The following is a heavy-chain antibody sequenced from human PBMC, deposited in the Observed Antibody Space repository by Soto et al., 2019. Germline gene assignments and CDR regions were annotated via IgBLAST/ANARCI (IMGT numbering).Heavy chain of an antibody. CDR1: GFTFDDYA. D-gene: IGHD6-13*01. Sequence: GGSLRLSCAASGFTFDDYAMHWVRQAPGKGLEWVSGISWNSGSIGYADSVKGRFTISRDNAKNSLYLQMNSLRAGDTALYYCAKDSSSSWYPCFDYWGQGTLVTVSS. J-gene: IGHJ4*02. CDR2: ISWNSGSI. CDR3: AKDSSSSWYPCFDY. V-gene: IGHV3-9*01.